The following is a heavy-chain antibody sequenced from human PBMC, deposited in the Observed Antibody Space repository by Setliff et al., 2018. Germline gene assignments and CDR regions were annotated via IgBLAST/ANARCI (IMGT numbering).Heavy chain of an antibody. V-gene: IGHV1-2*02. CDR2: INPDSGDT. J-gene: IGHJ4*02. Sequence: ASVKVSCKASGNRFTDYNLHWVRQAPGQGLEWMGWINPDSGDTHSAQKFQGRVTMTRDTSINTAYMELGSLTSDDTAFYYCARSTSWFSTNYWGQGTPVT. D-gene: IGHD2-2*01. CDR1: GNRFTDYN. CDR3: ARSTSWFSTNY.